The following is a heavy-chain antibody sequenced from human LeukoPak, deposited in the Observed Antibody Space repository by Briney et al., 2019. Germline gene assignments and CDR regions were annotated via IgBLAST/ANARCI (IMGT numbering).Heavy chain of an antibody. CDR1: GFTFSSYG. CDR3: ARGRPHGNDY. Sequence: GGSLRLSCAASGFTFSSYGMNWVRQAPGKGLVWVSRIASDGSSTTYADSVKGRFSISRDNAKNTLYLQMNSLRVEDTAVYYCARGRPHGNDYWGQGTLVTVSS. J-gene: IGHJ4*02. CDR2: IASDGSST. D-gene: IGHD4-23*01. V-gene: IGHV3-74*01.